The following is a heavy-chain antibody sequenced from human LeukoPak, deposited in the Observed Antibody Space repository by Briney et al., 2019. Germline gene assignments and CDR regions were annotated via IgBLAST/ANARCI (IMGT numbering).Heavy chain of an antibody. CDR1: GFTFSRHW. Sequence: GGSLRLSCAAPGFTFSRHWMGWVRQAPGKRPEWVASIKQDGSQYYVDSVKGRFIISRDNAKNSLYLQMNSLRADDTAVYSCARGPDYGDRLDFFDYWGQGTLVTVSS. CDR3: ARGPDYGDRLDFFDY. V-gene: IGHV3-7*01. J-gene: IGHJ4*02. D-gene: IGHD4-17*01. CDR2: IKQDGSQ.